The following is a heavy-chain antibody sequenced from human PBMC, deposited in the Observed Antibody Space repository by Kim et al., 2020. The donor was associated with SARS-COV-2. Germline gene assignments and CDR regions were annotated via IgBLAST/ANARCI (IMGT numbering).Heavy chain of an antibody. CDR2: IKSKTDGGTT. V-gene: IGHV3-15*01. CDR1: GFTFSNAW. CDR3: TTGGDYCGGDCYTMGY. J-gene: IGHJ4*02. D-gene: IGHD2-21*01. Sequence: GGSLRLSCAASGFTFSNAWMSWVRQAPGKGLEWVGRIKSKTDGGTTNYAAPVKGRFTISRDDSKNTLYLQMNSLKTEDTAVYYCTTGGDYCGGDCYTMGYWGQGTLVTVSS.